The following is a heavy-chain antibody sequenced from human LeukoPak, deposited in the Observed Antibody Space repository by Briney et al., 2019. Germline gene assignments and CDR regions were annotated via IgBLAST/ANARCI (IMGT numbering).Heavy chain of an antibody. V-gene: IGHV3-53*01. CDR3: TSPVATAPLGY. Sequence: GGSLRLSCAASRLTAGINYISWVRQAPGKRLEWVSFMYADGSTDYADSVKARFTISRDNSKNTLYLQMNSLRAEDTAVYYCTSPVATAPLGYWGQGTLVTVSS. J-gene: IGHJ4*02. D-gene: IGHD6-13*01. CDR2: MYADGST. CDR1: RLTAGINY.